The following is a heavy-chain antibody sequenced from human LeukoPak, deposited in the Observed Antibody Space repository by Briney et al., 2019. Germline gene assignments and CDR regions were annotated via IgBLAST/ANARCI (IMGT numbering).Heavy chain of an antibody. Sequence: GGSLRLSCAASGFTFSSYAMSWVRQAPGKGLEWVSPISGSGGSTYYADSVKGRFTISRDNSKNTLYLQMNSLRAEDTAVYYCAKERGGYTNSGMDVWGRGTTVTVSS. CDR2: ISGSGGST. D-gene: IGHD1-26*01. CDR3: AKERGGYTNSGMDV. CDR1: GFTFSSYA. J-gene: IGHJ6*02. V-gene: IGHV3-23*01.